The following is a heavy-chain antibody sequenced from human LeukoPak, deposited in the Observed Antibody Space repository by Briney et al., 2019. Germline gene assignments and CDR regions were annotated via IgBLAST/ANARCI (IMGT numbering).Heavy chain of an antibody. Sequence: ASVKVSCKASGYTFTSYGISWVRQAPGQGLEWMGWISAYNGNTNYAQKLQGRVTMTTDTSTSTAYMELRSLRSDDTAVYYCARAVGGQGFWSGYYISPLNYWGQGTLVTVSS. CDR3: ARAVGGQGFWSGYYISPLNY. CDR1: GYTFTSYG. V-gene: IGHV1-18*01. D-gene: IGHD3-3*01. J-gene: IGHJ4*02. CDR2: ISAYNGNT.